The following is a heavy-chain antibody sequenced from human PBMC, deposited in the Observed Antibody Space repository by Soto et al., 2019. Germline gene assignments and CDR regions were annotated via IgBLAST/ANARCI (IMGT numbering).Heavy chain of an antibody. CDR3: AKHRLARGIDY. J-gene: IGHJ4*02. D-gene: IGHD3-10*01. CDR2: VDSAGST. V-gene: IGHV3-23*01. Sequence: GGSLRLSCVASGFTFSNYDMSWVRQAPGKGLEWVSTVDSAGSTYYADSVTGRFTISRDNSRNTLSLQMNSLRAEDTAVYYCAKHRLARGIDYWGQGTPVIVSS. CDR1: GFTFSNYD.